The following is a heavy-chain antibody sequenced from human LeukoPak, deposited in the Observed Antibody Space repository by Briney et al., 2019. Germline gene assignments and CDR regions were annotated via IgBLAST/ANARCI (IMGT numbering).Heavy chain of an antibody. V-gene: IGHV4-59*08. J-gene: IGHJ4*02. CDR1: GDSISRYY. D-gene: IGHD6-19*01. CDR2: IDYNGRT. CDR3: ARGSGWLTDH. Sequence: PSETLSLNCSVSGDSISRYYWSWIRQAPGKGLEWIGYIDYNGRTNYNPSLKSRVTISVGTSKNQFPLKVSSVTATDTAVYYCARGSGWLTDHWGQGTLVTVSS.